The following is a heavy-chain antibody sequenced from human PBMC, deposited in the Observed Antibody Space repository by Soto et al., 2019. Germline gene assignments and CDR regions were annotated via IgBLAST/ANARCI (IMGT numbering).Heavy chain of an antibody. CDR3: ARIGGWYDIDF. D-gene: IGHD6-19*01. Sequence: LSRTCSVSGGSVRSGSFHWSWIRQVPGKGLQFIGSIFHNGTANYSPSLKNRVSMSIDTSQSQFSLQLISVAAADTAVYYCARIGGWYDIDFWGQGNLVTVSS. CDR1: GGSVRSGSFH. V-gene: IGHV4-61*01. CDR2: IFHNGTA. J-gene: IGHJ4*02.